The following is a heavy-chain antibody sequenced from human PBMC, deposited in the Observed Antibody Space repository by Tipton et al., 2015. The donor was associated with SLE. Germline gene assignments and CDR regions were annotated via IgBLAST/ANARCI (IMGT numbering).Heavy chain of an antibody. CDR3: AKGYSYGAYYFDY. CDR2: ISSSSSTI. Sequence: SLRLSCAASGFTFSSYSMNWVRQAPGKGLEWVSYISSSSSTIYYADSVKGRFTISRDNSKNTLYLQMNSLRAEDTAVYYCAKGYSYGAYYFDYWGQGTLVTVSS. CDR1: GFTFSSYS. J-gene: IGHJ4*02. V-gene: IGHV3-48*01. D-gene: IGHD5-18*01.